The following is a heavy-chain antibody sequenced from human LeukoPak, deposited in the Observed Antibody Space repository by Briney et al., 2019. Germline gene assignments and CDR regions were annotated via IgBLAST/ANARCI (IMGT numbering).Heavy chain of an antibody. CDR1: GFTFSSYA. V-gene: IGHV3-23*01. CDR3: AADSSGYFTAFDY. CDR2: ISGSGGST. J-gene: IGHJ4*02. Sequence: QSGGSLRLSCAASGFTFSSYAMSWVRQAPGKGLEWVSAISGSGGSTYYADSVKGRFTISRDNSKNTLYLQMNSLSAEDTAVYYCAADSSGYFTAFDYWGQGTLVTVSS. D-gene: IGHD3-22*01.